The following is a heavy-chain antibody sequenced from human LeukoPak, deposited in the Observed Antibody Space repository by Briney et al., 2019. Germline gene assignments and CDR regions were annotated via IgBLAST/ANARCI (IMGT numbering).Heavy chain of an antibody. CDR3: ARFPHYSKPVDY. D-gene: IGHD4-11*01. J-gene: IGHJ4*02. CDR1: GFTFSSYS. V-gene: IGHV3-48*01. CDR2: ISSGSSTI. Sequence: GGSLRLSCAASGFTFSSYSMNWVRQAPGKGLEWVSYISSGSSTIYYADSVKGRFTISRDNAKNSLYLQMNSLRAEDTAVYYCARFPHYSKPVDYWGQGPLVTVSS.